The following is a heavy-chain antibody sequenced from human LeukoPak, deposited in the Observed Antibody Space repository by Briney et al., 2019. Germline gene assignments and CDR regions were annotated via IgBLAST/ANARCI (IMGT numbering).Heavy chain of an antibody. CDR3: AREDRYYDILTGYYFEGFDY. J-gene: IGHJ4*02. Sequence: PEGSLRLSCAASGFTFSSYGMSWVRQAPGKGLEWVSAISGSGGSTYYADSVKGRFTISRDNAKNSLYLQINSLRAEDTAVYYCAREDRYYDILTGYYFEGFDYWGQGTLVTVSS. D-gene: IGHD3-9*01. V-gene: IGHV3-23*01. CDR2: ISGSGGST. CDR1: GFTFSSYG.